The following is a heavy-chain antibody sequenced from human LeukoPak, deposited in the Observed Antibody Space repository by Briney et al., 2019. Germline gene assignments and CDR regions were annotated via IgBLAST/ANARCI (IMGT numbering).Heavy chain of an antibody. CDR3: ARSGTGYCSSGSCYKNWVDP. D-gene: IGHD2-15*01. V-gene: IGHV1-18*01. Sequence: ASVKVSCKASGYTFTSYGISWVRQAPGQGLEWMGWISAYSGNTNYAEKLQDKVTMTTDTPTSTAYMELRGLRSDDTAVYYCARSGTGYCSSGSCYKNWVDPWGQGTPVTVSS. CDR1: GYTFTSYG. J-gene: IGHJ5*02. CDR2: ISAYSGNT.